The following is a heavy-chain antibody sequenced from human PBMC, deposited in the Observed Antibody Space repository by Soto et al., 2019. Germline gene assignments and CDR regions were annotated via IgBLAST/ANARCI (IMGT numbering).Heavy chain of an antibody. CDR2: IRSKTNNYAT. J-gene: IGHJ6*03. CDR1: GFPLSDSA. D-gene: IGHD2-15*01. CDR3: TRHAGGQVGHSFSYYFMDV. Sequence: EVQLVESGGGLVQPGGSLKLACLASGFPLSDSAIHWVRKASGKGLEWVGRIRSKTNNYATTYGAPVRGRFTLSRDDSKNTAYLQMNNLESEDAAVYYCTRHAGGQVGHSFSYYFMDVWGKGTTVSVPS. V-gene: IGHV3-73*01.